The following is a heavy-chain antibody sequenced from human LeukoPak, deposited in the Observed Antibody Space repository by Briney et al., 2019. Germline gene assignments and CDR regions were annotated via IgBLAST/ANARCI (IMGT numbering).Heavy chain of an antibody. J-gene: IGHJ4*02. Sequence: GGSLRLSCAASGFTFDDYTMHWVRKAPGKGLEWVSLISWDGGSTYYADSVKGRFTISRDNSKNSLYLQMNSLRTEDTALYYCAKDKRGFDWTFDYWGQGTLVTVSS. CDR2: ISWDGGST. CDR3: AKDKRGFDWTFDY. D-gene: IGHD3-9*01. V-gene: IGHV3-43*01. CDR1: GFTFDDYT.